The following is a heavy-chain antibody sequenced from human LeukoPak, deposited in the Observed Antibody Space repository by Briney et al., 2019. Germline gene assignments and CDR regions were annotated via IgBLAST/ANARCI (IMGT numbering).Heavy chain of an antibody. Sequence: ASVKVSCKASGYTFTGYYMHWVRQAPGQGLEWMGWINPNSGGTNYAQKFQGRVTMTRDTSISTAYMELSRLRSDDTAVYYCARGAIAMRRNDGHNWFDPWGQGTLVTVSS. V-gene: IGHV1-2*02. CDR2: INPNSGGT. CDR1: GYTFTGYY. D-gene: IGHD1-1*01. J-gene: IGHJ5*02. CDR3: ARGAIAMRRNDGHNWFDP.